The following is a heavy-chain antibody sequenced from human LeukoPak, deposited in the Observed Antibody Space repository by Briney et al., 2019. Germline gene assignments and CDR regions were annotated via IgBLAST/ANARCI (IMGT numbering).Heavy chain of an antibody. CDR1: GASISSGNYY. J-gene: IGHJ3*02. CDR2: INTIENT. D-gene: IGHD2-21*01. CDR3: ARLNLPAIRGAFDI. Sequence: SETLSLTCTVSGASISSGNYYWSWIRQPAGKELEWIGRINTIENTNYNPSLKSRVTISIDTSNNQFSLKLNSVTAADTAVYYRARLNLPAIRGAFDIWGQGTMVTVSS. V-gene: IGHV4-61*02.